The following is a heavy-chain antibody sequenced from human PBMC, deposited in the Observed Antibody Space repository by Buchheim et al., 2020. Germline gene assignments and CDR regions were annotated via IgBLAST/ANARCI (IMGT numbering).Heavy chain of an antibody. V-gene: IGHV3-7*01. J-gene: IGHJ4*02. CDR2: IKQDGSEK. D-gene: IGHD6-19*01. CDR1: GFTFSSYW. Sequence: EVQLVESGGGLVQPGGSLRLSCAASGFTFSSYWMSWVRQAPGKGLEWVANIKQDGSEKYYVDSVKGRFTISRDNAKNSLYLQTNSLRAEDTAVYYCARAGHDSSGWYGEFDYWGQGTL. CDR3: ARAGHDSSGWYGEFDY.